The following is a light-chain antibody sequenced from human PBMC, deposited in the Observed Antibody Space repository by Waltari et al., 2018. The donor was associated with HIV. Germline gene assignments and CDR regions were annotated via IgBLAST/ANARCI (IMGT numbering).Light chain of an antibody. V-gene: IGKV3-20*01. J-gene: IGKJ2*01. CDR3: QQYGDSPYT. CDR2: GAS. CDR1: QSVSSNY. Sequence: EIVLTQSPGTLSLSPGERAALSCRASQSVSSNYLAWFQQIPGQAPRLLIYGASSRATGIQDRFSGSGSGTDFTLTISGLEPADFAVYYCQQYGDSPYTFGQGTKLEIK.